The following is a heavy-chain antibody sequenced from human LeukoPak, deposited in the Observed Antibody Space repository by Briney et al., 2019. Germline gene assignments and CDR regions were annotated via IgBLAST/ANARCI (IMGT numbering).Heavy chain of an antibody. CDR3: ARDGPTATD. J-gene: IGHJ4*02. D-gene: IGHD5-18*01. Sequence: PGGSLRLSCAASGFTFSSYVMNWVRQAPGKGLEWVAGISGTGGSTHYADSVKGRFTISRDNSKNTLYLQMNSLRAEDTAVYYCARDGPTATDWGQGTLVTVSS. CDR2: ISGTGGST. V-gene: IGHV3-23*01. CDR1: GFTFSSYV.